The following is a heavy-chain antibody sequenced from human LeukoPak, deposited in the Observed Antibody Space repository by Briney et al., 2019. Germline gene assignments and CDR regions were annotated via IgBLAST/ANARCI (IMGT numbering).Heavy chain of an antibody. CDR2: MSPNSGNT. CDR3: ARGRGYYYGMDV. Sequence: ASVKVFCKASGYTFTSYDINWVRQATGQGLEWMGWMSPNSGNTGYAQKFQGRVTMTRNTSISTAYMELSSLRSEDTAVYYCARGRGYYYGMDVWGQGTTVTVSS. J-gene: IGHJ6*02. V-gene: IGHV1-8*01. D-gene: IGHD3-10*01. CDR1: GYTFTSYD.